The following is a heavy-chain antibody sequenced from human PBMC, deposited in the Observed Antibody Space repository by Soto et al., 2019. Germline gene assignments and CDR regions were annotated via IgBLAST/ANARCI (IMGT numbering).Heavy chain of an antibody. CDR2: FFGVIRTL. CDR3: TSRAYSYGPIDY. Sequence: GGSLRLSCAASGFTFRDFSMNWVRQAPGKGLEWVLYFFGVIRTLYYADFVKGRFTFSRDNGKNSLFLQMNSLKTEDTAVYYCTSRAYSYGPIDYWGQGTLVTVSS. D-gene: IGHD5-18*01. V-gene: IGHV3-48*01. J-gene: IGHJ4*02. CDR1: GFTFRDFS.